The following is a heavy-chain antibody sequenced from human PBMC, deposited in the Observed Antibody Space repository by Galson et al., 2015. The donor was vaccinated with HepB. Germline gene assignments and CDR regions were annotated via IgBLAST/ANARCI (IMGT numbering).Heavy chain of an antibody. J-gene: IGHJ4*02. CDR2: ISSSGSTI. CDR1: GFTFSSYE. CDR3: AMKGAAHYFDD. V-gene: IGHV3-48*03. Sequence: SLRLSCAASGFTFSSYEMNWVRQAPGKGLEWVSYISSSGSTIYYADSVKGRFTISRDNAKNSLYLQMNSLRGEDTAVYYCAMKGAAHYFDDWGQGTQVTVSS.